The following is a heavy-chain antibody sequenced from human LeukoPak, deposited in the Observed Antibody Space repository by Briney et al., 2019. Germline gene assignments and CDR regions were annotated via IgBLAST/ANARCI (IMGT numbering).Heavy chain of an antibody. CDR3: ALGGYYGPSDYYYMDV. Sequence: SGPTLVNPTQTLTLTCTFSGFSLSTSGMCVSWIRQPPGKALEWLARIDWDDDKYYSTSLKTRLTISKDTSKNQVVLTMTNMDPVDTATYYCALGGYYGPSDYYYMDVWGKGTTVTVSS. V-gene: IGHV2-70*11. J-gene: IGHJ6*03. CDR1: GFSLSTSGMC. CDR2: IDWDDDK. D-gene: IGHD3-10*01.